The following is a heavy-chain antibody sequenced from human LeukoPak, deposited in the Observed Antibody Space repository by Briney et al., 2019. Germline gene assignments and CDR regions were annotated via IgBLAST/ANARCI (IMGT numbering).Heavy chain of an antibody. CDR2: IYYSGST. J-gene: IGHJ2*01. V-gene: IGHV4-59*01. D-gene: IGHD2-8*02. CDR1: GGSISSYY. Sequence: KPSETLSLTCTVSGGSISSYYWSWIRQPPGKGLEWIGYIYYSGSTNYNPSLKSRVTISVDTSKNQFSLKLSSVTAADTAVYYCARGTLLVGYFDLWGRGTLVTVSS. CDR3: ARGTLLVGYFDL.